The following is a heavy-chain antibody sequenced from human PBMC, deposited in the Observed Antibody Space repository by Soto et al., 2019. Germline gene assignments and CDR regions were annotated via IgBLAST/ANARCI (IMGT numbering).Heavy chain of an antibody. CDR1: GFPFSSYA. CDR3: ASSATISARRLWYFAL. J-gene: IGHJ2*01. V-gene: IGHV3-30-3*01. CDR2: ISYDGSNK. D-gene: IGHD6-6*01. Sequence: QLQLVESGGGVVQPGRSLRLSCAASGFPFSSYAIHWVRQAPGKGLEWVAVISYDGSNKYYADYVKGRFTISRDNSNSTVNLQMNSLRAEDTAVYYCASSATISARRLWYFALWGRCTLVTVSS.